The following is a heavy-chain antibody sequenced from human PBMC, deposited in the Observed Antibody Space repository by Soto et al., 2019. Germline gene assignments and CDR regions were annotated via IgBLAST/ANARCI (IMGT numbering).Heavy chain of an antibody. D-gene: IGHD3-10*01. CDR3: ARSGGGHDAFDI. Sequence: ASVKVSCNASGYTFTSYYMHWVRQAPGQGLEKMGIINPSGGSTSYAQKFQGRVTMTRDTSTSTVYIELSSLRSEDTAVYYCARSGGGHDAFDIWGQGTMVTVAS. CDR2: INPSGGST. CDR1: GYTFTSYY. J-gene: IGHJ3*02. V-gene: IGHV1-46*03.